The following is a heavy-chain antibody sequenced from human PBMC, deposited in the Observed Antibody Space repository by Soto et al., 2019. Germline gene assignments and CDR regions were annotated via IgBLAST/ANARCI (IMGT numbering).Heavy chain of an antibody. CDR1: GLTFNIYD. CDR3: AIIHSGSFGFDI. J-gene: IGHJ3*02. V-gene: IGHV3-30*03. Sequence: VQLVESGGGVVQPGRSLRLSCTASGLTFNIYDIYWVRQAPGKGLEWVSLISYDGNNKYYADSVKGRFTISRDNSKNTLYLQMHSLRAEDTAVYHCAIIHSGSFGFDIWGQGTMVIFSS. D-gene: IGHD1-26*01. CDR2: ISYDGNNK.